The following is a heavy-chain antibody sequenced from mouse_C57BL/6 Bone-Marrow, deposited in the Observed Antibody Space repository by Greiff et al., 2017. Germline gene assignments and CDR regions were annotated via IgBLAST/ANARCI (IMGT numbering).Heavy chain of an antibody. J-gene: IGHJ3*01. V-gene: IGHV14-4*01. D-gene: IGHD1-1*01. CDR3: TRYGSWFAY. CDR1: GFNIKDDY. CDR2: IDPENGDT. Sequence: VQLQQSGAELVRPGASVKLSCTASGFNIKDDYMHWVKQRPEQGLEWIGWIDPENGDTEYASQFQGKATITADTSSNTAYLQLSSLTSEDTAVYYCTRYGSWFAYWGQGTLVTVSA.